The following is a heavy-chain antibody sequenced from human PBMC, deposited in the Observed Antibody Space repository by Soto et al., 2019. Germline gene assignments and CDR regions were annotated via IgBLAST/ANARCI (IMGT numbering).Heavy chain of an antibody. J-gene: IGHJ4*02. D-gene: IGHD6-13*01. CDR1: GFTFSRYW. CDR3: ARERGKAAAVHFDY. CDR2: IKSDGSST. Sequence: EVQLVESGGGLVQPGGSLRLSCAASGFTFSRYWMHWVRQAPGKGLVWVSRIKSDGSSTSYADSVKGRLTISRDNAKNTLYLQMNSLRAEDTAVYYCARERGKAAAVHFDYWGQGTLVTVSS. V-gene: IGHV3-74*01.